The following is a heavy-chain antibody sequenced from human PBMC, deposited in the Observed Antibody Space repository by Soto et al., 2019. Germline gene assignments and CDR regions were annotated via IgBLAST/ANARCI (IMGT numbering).Heavy chain of an antibody. Sequence: QVQLVQSGAEVKKPGSSVKVSCKASGGTFSSYTISWVRQAPGQGLEWMGRIIPILGIANYAQKFQGRGTITANKSPRHAYKELSSLRSEATAVYYCARDSPIYCSGGSCYGYWGQGTLVTVSS. CDR1: GGTFSSYT. V-gene: IGHV1-69*08. CDR3: ARDSPIYCSGGSCYGY. D-gene: IGHD2-15*01. CDR2: IIPILGIA. J-gene: IGHJ4*02.